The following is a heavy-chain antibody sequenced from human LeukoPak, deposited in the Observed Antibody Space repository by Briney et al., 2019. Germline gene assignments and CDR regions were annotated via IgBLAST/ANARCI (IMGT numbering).Heavy chain of an antibody. CDR2: ISWNSRVT. Sequence: GGSLRLSCVASGFTFEDYAMHWVRQAPGKGLEWVSSISWNSRVTGYAASVKGRFTISRDNAKNSLYLQMNSLRPDDTAFYYCAKDSEGGTYFFDYMDVWGKGTTVTVS. D-gene: IGHD3-3*01. CDR1: GFTFEDYA. V-gene: IGHV3-9*01. J-gene: IGHJ6*03. CDR3: AKDSEGGTYFFDYMDV.